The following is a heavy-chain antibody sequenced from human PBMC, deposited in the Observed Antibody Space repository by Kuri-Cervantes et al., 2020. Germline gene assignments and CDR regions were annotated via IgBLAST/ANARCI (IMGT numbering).Heavy chain of an antibody. Sequence: SETLSLTCIVSGGSIRSSGYYWSWIRQHPGKGLERIGYIYYTGNTYYNPSLKSRVVISVDTSKNQFSLKLSSVTAADTAVYYCARVDVGGYLDWGQGTLVTVSS. CDR1: GGSIRSSGYY. D-gene: IGHD5-12*01. CDR2: IYYTGNT. V-gene: IGHV4-31*03. CDR3: ARVDVGGYLD. J-gene: IGHJ4*02.